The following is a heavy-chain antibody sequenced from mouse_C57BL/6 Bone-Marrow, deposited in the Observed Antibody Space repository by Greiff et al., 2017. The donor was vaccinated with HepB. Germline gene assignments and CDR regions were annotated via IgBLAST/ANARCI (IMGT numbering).Heavy chain of an antibody. CDR3: DSRGKHGDSGYAC. Sequence: QVQLKESGPGLVAPSQSLSITCTVSGFPLTSYGVDWVRQSPGKGLEWLGVIWGVGSTNYNSALKSRLSISKDNSKSQVFLKMNSLQTDDTAMYYWDSRGKHGDSGYACWGKGAMVTVAA. D-gene: IGHD2-13*01. V-gene: IGHV2-6*01. CDR1: GFPLTSYG. CDR2: IWGVGST. J-gene: IGHJ3*01.